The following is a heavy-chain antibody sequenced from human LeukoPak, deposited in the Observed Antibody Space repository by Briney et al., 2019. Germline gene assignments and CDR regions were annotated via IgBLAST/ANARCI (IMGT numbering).Heavy chain of an antibody. CDR2: ISRGSGHI. CDR1: RFTFSNYS. D-gene: IGHD1-14*01. J-gene: IGHJ4*02. CDR3: ARDFGNLYSRAPFFDY. Sequence: GGSLRLSCAASRFTFSNYSMNWVRQAPGKGLEWVSSISRGSGHIYYADSVKGRFTISRDNAKNSLYLQMNSLRAKDTAVYYCARDFGNLYSRAPFFDYWGQGTLVTVSS. V-gene: IGHV3-21*01.